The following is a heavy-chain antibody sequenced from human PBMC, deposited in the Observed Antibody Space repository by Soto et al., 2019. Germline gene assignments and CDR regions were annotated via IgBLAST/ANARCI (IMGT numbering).Heavy chain of an antibody. V-gene: IGHV3-74*01. CDR1: GFTFSSYW. CDR3: ARDYYGSGNH. CDR2: INQDGSST. J-gene: IGHJ5*02. D-gene: IGHD3-10*01. Sequence: VGSLRLSCAASGFTFSSYWMHWVRQAPGKGLEWVSRINQDGSSTNYTDSVKGRFAISRDNAENTMYPQMNSLRAEDTAVYYCARDYYGSGNHWGQGTLVTVSS.